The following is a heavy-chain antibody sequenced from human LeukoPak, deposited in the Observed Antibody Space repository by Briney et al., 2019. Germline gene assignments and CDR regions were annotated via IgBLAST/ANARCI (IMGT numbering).Heavy chain of an antibody. CDR1: GRSTSSYY. Sequence: SETLSLMCTVSGRSTSSYYWSWIRQPAGKGLEWIGRIYTSGRTNYNPPLKSRVTMSVDTSKNQFSLKLSSVTAADTAVYYCARRGSGGDFDYWGQGTLVTVSS. CDR3: ARRGSGGDFDY. V-gene: IGHV4-4*07. CDR2: IYTSGRT. D-gene: IGHD2-15*01. J-gene: IGHJ4*02.